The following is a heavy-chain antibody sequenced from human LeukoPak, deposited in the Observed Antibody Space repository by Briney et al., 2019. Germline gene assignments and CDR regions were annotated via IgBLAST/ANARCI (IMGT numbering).Heavy chain of an antibody. CDR2: ISGSGGST. V-gene: IGHV3-23*01. CDR3: AKAPPRKQHQYYYYYMDV. J-gene: IGHJ6*03. D-gene: IGHD6-13*01. Sequence: GGSLRLSCAASGFTFSSYGMSWVRQAPGKGLEWVSAISGSGGSTYYADSAKGRFTISRDNSKTTLYLQMNSLRAEDTAVYYCAKAPPRKQHQYYYYYMDVWGKGTTVTVSS. CDR1: GFTFSSYG.